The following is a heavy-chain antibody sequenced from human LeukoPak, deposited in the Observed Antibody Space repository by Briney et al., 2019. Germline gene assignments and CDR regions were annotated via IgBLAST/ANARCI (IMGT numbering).Heavy chain of an antibody. V-gene: IGHV4-31*03. CDR1: GGSIGSGGYY. J-gene: IGHJ4*02. CDR3: ARVAVAGTGGDY. D-gene: IGHD6-19*01. CDR2: IYYSGST. Sequence: PSQTPSLTCTVSGGSIGSGGYYWSWIRQHPGKGLEWIGYIYYSGSTYYNPSLKSRVTISVDTSKNQFSLKLSSVTAADTAVYYCARVAVAGTGGDYWGQGTLVTVSS.